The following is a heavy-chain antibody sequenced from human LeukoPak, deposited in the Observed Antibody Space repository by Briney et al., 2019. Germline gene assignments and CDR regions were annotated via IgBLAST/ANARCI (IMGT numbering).Heavy chain of an antibody. CDR1: GFTFSSYA. J-gene: IGHJ4*02. V-gene: IGHV3-21*01. CDR2: ISSSSSYI. Sequence: GGSLRLSCAASGFTFSSYAMSWVRQAPGKGLEWVSSISSSSSYIYYADSVKGRFTISRDNAKNSLYLQMNSLRAEDTAVYYCARDLITGIAAAGTRDYWGQGTLVTVSS. D-gene: IGHD6-13*01. CDR3: ARDLITGIAAAGTRDY.